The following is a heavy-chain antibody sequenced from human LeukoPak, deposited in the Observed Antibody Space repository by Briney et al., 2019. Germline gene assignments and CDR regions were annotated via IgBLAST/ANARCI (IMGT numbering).Heavy chain of an antibody. CDR2: IRSDGSNK. CDR3: AKDRWGFSYGYFDY. CDR1: GFSFSSYG. Sequence: GGSLRLSCAGSGFSFSSYGMHWVRQAPGKGLEWMAFIRSDGSNKYYADSVKGRFTISRDNSKNTLYLQMNSLRAEDTAVYYCAKDRWGFSYGYFDYWGQGTLVTVSS. D-gene: IGHD5-18*01. J-gene: IGHJ4*02. V-gene: IGHV3-30*02.